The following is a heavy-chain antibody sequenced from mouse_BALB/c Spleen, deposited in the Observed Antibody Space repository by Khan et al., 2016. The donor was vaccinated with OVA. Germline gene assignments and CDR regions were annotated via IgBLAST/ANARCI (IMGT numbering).Heavy chain of an antibody. Sequence: VQLKQSGTVLARPGASVKMPCKASGYSFTSYLIYWVKQRPGQGLEWIGGIYPGNSDTSYNQKFKDKAKLTAGTSASTAYMELSSLTNEDSAVYYYTRGGYSSFAHWGQGTLVTVSA. D-gene: IGHD1-3*01. CDR1: GYSFTSYL. CDR2: IYPGNSDT. CDR3: TRGGYSSFAH. V-gene: IGHV1-5*01. J-gene: IGHJ3*01.